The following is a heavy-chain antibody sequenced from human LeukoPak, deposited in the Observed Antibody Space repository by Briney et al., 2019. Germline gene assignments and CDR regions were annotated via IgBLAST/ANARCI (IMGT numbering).Heavy chain of an antibody. D-gene: IGHD3-3*02. Sequence: GSLRLSCAASGFTFSNYGMHWVRQAPGKGLEWVAVISHDGGNKYYADSVKGRFTISRDDSKNTLYLQMNSLRAEDTAVYYCSRDASHFFDYWGQGTLVTVSS. J-gene: IGHJ4*02. V-gene: IGHV3-30*03. CDR3: SRDASHFFDY. CDR2: ISHDGGNK. CDR1: GFTFSNYG.